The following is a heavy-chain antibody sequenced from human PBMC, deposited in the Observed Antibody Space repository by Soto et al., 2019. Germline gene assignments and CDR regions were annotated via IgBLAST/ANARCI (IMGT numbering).Heavy chain of an antibody. V-gene: IGHV4-39*01. Sequence: SETLSLTCTVSGGSISSSSYYWGWIRQPPGKGLEWIGSIYYSGSTYYNPSLKSRVTISVDTSKNQFSLKLSSVTAADTAVYYCARIMTTVTKRRYDYYYYYMDVWGKGTTVTVSS. CDR3: ARIMTTVTKRRYDYYYYYMDV. CDR2: IYYSGST. J-gene: IGHJ6*03. D-gene: IGHD4-4*01. CDR1: GGSISSSSYY.